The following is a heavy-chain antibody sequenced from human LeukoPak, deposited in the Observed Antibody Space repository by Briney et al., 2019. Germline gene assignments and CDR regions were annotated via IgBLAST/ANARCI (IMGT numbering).Heavy chain of an antibody. CDR1: GFTFSSYG. CDR3: AKGAGNFDWSYHDY. J-gene: IGHJ4*02. Sequence: GGSLRLSCAASGFTFSSYGMNWVRQAPGKGLEWVAVIWYDGSNKYHADSVKGRFTISRDNSKSTLYLQLNSLRAEDTAVYYCAKGAGNFDWSYHDYWGQGTLVTVSS. D-gene: IGHD3-9*01. CDR2: IWYDGSNK. V-gene: IGHV3-33*06.